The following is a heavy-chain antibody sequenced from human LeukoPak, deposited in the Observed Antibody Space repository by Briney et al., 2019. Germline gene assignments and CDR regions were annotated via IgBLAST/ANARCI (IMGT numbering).Heavy chain of an antibody. D-gene: IGHD3-22*01. V-gene: IGHV3-48*03. CDR1: GFTFSSYE. Sequence: PGGSLRLSCAASGFTFSSYEMNWVRQAPGKGLEWVSYISSSGSTIYYADSVKGRFTISRDNAKNSLYLQMNSLRAEDTAVYYCARFYYYDSTAFDIWGQGTIVTVSS. CDR3: ARFYYYDSTAFDI. CDR2: ISSSGSTI. J-gene: IGHJ3*02.